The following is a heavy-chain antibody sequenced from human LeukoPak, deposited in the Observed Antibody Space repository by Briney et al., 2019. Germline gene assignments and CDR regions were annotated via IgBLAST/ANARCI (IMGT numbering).Heavy chain of an antibody. J-gene: IGHJ4*02. V-gene: IGHV3-20*04. CDR2: INWNGGST. CDR1: GFTFDDYG. D-gene: IGHD6-13*01. Sequence: GGSLRLSCAASGFTFDDYGMSWVRQAPGKGLEWVSGINWNGGSTGYADSVKGRFTISRDKAKNSLYLHMNSLRAEDTALYYCARDRAAAGPEGYLDFWGQGTQVTVSS. CDR3: ARDRAAAGPEGYLDF.